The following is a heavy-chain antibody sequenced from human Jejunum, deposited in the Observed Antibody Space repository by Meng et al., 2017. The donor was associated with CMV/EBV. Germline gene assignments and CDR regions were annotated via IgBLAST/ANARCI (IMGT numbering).Heavy chain of an antibody. CDR3: TSETDIPAAKFN. D-gene: IGHD6-13*01. Sequence: GFSISDAWMNWVHKAPGKGQEWIGQIRRKKEGNTTEYAAPVKGRFSIARDDSKNTLYLQMKRLKAEDTDVYYCTSETDIPAAKFNWGQGSLVTVSS. CDR1: GFSISDAW. V-gene: IGHV3-15*07. CDR2: IRRKKEGNTT. J-gene: IGHJ4*02.